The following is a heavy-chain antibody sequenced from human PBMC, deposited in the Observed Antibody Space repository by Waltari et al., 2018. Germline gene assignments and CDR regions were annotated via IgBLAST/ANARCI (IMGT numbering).Heavy chain of an antibody. Sequence: QVQLVQSGAEVKKPGASVKVSCKASGYTFTGYYMHWVRQAPGQGLEWMGWINPNSGGPNYAQKFQCRVTMTRDTSISTAYMELSRLRSDDTAVYYCARERIVGATLDPWGQGTLVTVSS. CDR2: INPNSGGP. V-gene: IGHV1-2*02. CDR3: ARERIVGATLDP. D-gene: IGHD1-26*01. J-gene: IGHJ5*02. CDR1: GYTFTGYY.